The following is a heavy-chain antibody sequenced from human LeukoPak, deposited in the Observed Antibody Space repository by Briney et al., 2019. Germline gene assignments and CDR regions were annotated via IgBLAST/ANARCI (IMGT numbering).Heavy chain of an antibody. CDR1: GGSISSSSYY. Sequence: SETLSLTSTVSGGSISSSSYYWGWIRQPPGKGLEWIGSIYYSGSTYYNPSLKSRVTISVDTSKNQFSLKLSSVTAADTAVYFCATAYFGVVIISSGWFDPWGQGTLVTVSS. D-gene: IGHD3-3*01. V-gene: IGHV4-39*07. CDR3: ATAYFGVVIISSGWFDP. CDR2: IYYSGST. J-gene: IGHJ5*02.